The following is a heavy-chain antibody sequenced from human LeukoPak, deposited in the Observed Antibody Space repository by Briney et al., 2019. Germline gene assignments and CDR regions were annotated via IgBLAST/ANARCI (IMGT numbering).Heavy chain of an antibody. CDR2: IYYSGST. V-gene: IGHV4-59*01. CDR3: ARGLEGAGRSWFDP. CDR1: GGSISSYY. D-gene: IGHD1-26*01. Sequence: SETLSLTCTVSGGSISSYYWSWIRQPPGKGLEWIGYIYYSGSTNYNPSLKSRVTISVDTSKNQFSLKLSSVTAADTAVYYCARGLEGAGRSWFDPWGQGTLVTVSS. J-gene: IGHJ5*02.